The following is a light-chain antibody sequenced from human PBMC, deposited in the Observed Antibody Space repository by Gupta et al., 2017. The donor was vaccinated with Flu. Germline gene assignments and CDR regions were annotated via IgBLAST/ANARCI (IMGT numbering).Light chain of an antibody. Sequence: PSFLSASIGDRVTITCRASQGIRGYLGWYQQKPGKVPQLLIYAASTLQSGVPSRFRGGGSGTQYTLTIRGLKAEDFASYYCQQVHSYPYTFGQGTRLEIK. CDR2: AAS. CDR3: QQVHSYPYT. CDR1: QGIRGY. V-gene: IGKV1-9*01. J-gene: IGKJ2*01.